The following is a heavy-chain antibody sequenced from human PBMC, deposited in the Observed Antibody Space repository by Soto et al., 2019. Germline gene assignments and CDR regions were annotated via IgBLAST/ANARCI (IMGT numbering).Heavy chain of an antibody. CDR2: ISYDGSEK. J-gene: IGHJ4*02. Sequence: QVQLVESGGGVVQPGRSLRLSCAASGFTFSSCGMHWVRQAPGKGLEWVAVISYDGSEKYYAVSVKGRFTISRDNSKNTLYLQMNSLRAEDTAVYYCAKGAVTTSLYYFDYWGQGTLVPVSS. V-gene: IGHV3-30*18. CDR1: GFTFSSCG. D-gene: IGHD4-17*01. CDR3: AKGAVTTSLYYFDY.